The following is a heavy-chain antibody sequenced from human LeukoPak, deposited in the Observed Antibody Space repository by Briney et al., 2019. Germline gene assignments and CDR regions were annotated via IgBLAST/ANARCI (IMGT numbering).Heavy chain of an antibody. V-gene: IGHV3-74*01. CDR1: GFTFSSYW. CDR2: INSDGSST. J-gene: IGHJ4*02. Sequence: PGGSLRLSCAASGFTFSSYWMHWVRQAPGKGLVWVSRINSDGSSTSYADSVKGRFTISRDNAKNTLYLQMNSLRAEDTAVYYRARAPRLHDFDYWGQGTLVTVSS. CDR3: ARAPRLHDFDY. D-gene: IGHD4-11*01.